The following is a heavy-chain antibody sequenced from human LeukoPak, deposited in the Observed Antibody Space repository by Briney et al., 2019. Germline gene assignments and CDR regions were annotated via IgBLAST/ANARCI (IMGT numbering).Heavy chain of an antibody. CDR1: GFKFDDYG. V-gene: IGHV3-20*04. Sequence: GGSLRLSCTASGFKFDDYGMTWVRQAPGKGLEWVSDINWNGDSRGYAHSVRGRFTIYRDNSKNSLYLQMNSLRVEDTAFYYCARDRGVSYQLEQTDVFDIWGPGTMVAVSS. D-gene: IGHD1/OR15-1a*01. J-gene: IGHJ3*02. CDR2: INWNGDSR. CDR3: ARDRGVSYQLEQTDVFDI.